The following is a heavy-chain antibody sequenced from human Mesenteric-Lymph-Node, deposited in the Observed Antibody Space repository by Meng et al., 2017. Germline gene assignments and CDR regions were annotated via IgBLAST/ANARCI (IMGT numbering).Heavy chain of an antibody. Sequence: QVQLQQWGAGLLKASETLSLTWAVYGRSLSCYYWSWIRQPPGKGLEWIGEINHSGNFKKKSSLESRVTISVDTSKNEFSLKLKSVTAADTAVYYCARERGGMASSTFLPFLDYWGQGSLVTVSS. CDR1: GRSLSCYY. CDR2: INHSGNF. D-gene: IGHD2/OR15-2a*01. J-gene: IGHJ4*02. CDR3: ARERGGMASSTFLPFLDY. V-gene: IGHV4-34*01.